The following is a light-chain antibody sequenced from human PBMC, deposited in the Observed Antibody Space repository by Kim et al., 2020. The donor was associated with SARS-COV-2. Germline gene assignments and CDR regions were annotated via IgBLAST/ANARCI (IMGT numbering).Light chain of an antibody. CDR1: NLGDKN. V-gene: IGLV3-1*01. Sequence: SSDLPQPPSVSVSPGQTAIITCSGNNLGDKNVCWYQQRPGQSPLLVIYEDIKRPSGIPERVSGSNSGNTATLTISGTQAMDEADYYCQAWDSSTVVFGRGTQLTVL. CDR2: EDI. J-gene: IGLJ2*01. CDR3: QAWDSSTVV.